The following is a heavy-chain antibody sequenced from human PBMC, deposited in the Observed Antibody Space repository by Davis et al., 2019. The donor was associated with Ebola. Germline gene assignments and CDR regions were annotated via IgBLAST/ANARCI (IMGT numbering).Heavy chain of an antibody. J-gene: IGHJ4*02. Sequence: ASVKVSCKASGYTFTSYAMHWVRQAPGQRLEWMGWINAGNGNTKYSQKFQGRVTITRDTSASTAYMELSSLRSEDTAVYYCAREARLVHPFDYWGQGTLVTVSS. CDR2: INAGNGNT. CDR3: AREARLVHPFDY. V-gene: IGHV1-3*01. CDR1: GYTFTSYA. D-gene: IGHD6-19*01.